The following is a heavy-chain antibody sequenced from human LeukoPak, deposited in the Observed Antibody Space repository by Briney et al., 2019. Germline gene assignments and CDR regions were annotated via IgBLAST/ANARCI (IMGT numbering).Heavy chain of an antibody. CDR3: AKWDGDLYYYYYMDV. Sequence: GGSLRLSCAASGSTFTFYAMSWVRQAPGKGLEWVSVISGSGGSTYYADSVKGRFTISRGNSKNTLYPQMDSLRAEDTAVYYCAKWDGDLYYYYYMDVWGKGTTVTVSS. D-gene: IGHD4-17*01. V-gene: IGHV3-23*01. CDR2: ISGSGGST. CDR1: GSTFTFYA. J-gene: IGHJ6*03.